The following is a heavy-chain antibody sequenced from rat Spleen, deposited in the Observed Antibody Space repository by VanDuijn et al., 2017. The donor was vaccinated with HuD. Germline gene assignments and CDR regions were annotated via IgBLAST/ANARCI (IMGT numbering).Heavy chain of an antibody. D-gene: IGHD1-1*01. CDR3: TRGGFYRY. V-gene: IGHV5-29*01. CDR2: INYDGSRT. CDR1: GFTFSDYY. J-gene: IGHJ2*01. Sequence: EVQLVESDGGLVQPGGSLKLSCAASGFTFSDYYMAWVRQAPTKGLEWVATINYDGSRTDYRDSVKGRFTISRDNAKSTLYLQMDSLRSEDTATYYCTRGGFYRYWGQGVMVTVSS.